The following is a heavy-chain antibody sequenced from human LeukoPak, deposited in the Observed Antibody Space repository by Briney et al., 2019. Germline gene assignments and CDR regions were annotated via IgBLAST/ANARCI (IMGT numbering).Heavy chain of an antibody. D-gene: IGHD3-3*01. Sequence: ASVKVSCKASGYTFTGYGISWVRQAPGQGLEWMGGIIPIFGTANYAQKFQGRVTITTDESTSTAYMELSSLRSEDTAVYYCARVKITIFGVVTSYYFDYWGQGTLVTVSS. CDR1: GYTFTGYG. V-gene: IGHV1-69*05. J-gene: IGHJ4*02. CDR2: IIPIFGTA. CDR3: ARVKITIFGVVTSYYFDY.